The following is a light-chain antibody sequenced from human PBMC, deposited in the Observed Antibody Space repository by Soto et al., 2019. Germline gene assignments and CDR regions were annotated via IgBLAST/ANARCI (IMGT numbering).Light chain of an antibody. J-gene: IGKJ4*01. CDR3: QQYDSSPLT. CDR1: QSVISSS. Sequence: ETVLTQSPGTLSLSPGERATLSCRASQSVISSSLAWYQQKPGQAPRLLIYGASSRATGIPDRFSGSGSGTDFTLTISRLEPEDFAVYYCQQYDSSPLTFGGGTKVEIK. CDR2: GAS. V-gene: IGKV3-20*01.